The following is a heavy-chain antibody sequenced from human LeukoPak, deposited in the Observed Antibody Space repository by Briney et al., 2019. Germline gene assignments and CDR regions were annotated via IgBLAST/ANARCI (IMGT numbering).Heavy chain of an antibody. V-gene: IGHV1-69*04. CDR2: IIPIFGIA. CDR1: GGTFSSYA. J-gene: IGHJ2*01. D-gene: IGHD2-21*02. CDR3: ARDVCGGDCYDWYFDL. Sequence: SVKVSCKASGGTFSSYAISWVRQAPGRGLEWMGRIIPIFGIANYAQKFQGRVRITADKSTSTAYMELSSLRSEDTAVYYCARDVCGGDCYDWYFDLWGRGTLVTVSS.